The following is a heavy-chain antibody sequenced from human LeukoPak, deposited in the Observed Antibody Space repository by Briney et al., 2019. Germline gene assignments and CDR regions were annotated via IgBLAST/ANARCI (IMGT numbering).Heavy chain of an antibody. D-gene: IGHD4-17*01. CDR3: ARGQQSDYPRFVDY. CDR1: GGSISSSSYY. Sequence: SETLSLTCTVSGGSISSSSYYWGWVRQPPGKGLEWIGYMYHSGSSNYNPSLRSRVTISVDTSKSQFSLKLTSVTAADTAVYYCARGQQSDYPRFVDYWGQGTLVTVSS. V-gene: IGHV4-61*05. CDR2: MYHSGSS. J-gene: IGHJ4*02.